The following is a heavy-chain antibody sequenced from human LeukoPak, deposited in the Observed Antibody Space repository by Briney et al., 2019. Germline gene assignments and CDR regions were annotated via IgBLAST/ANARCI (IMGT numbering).Heavy chain of an antibody. CDR1: GGSFSGYY. D-gene: IGHD4-17*01. V-gene: IGHV4-34*01. CDR3: AREGTVTTPPWYFDP. CDR2: INHSGST. Sequence: PSETLSLTCAVSGGSFSGYYWSWIRQPPGKGLEWIGEINHSGSTNYNPSLKSRVTISVDTSKNQFSLKLSSVTAADTAVYYCAREGTVTTPPWYFDPWGRGTLVTVSS. J-gene: IGHJ2*01.